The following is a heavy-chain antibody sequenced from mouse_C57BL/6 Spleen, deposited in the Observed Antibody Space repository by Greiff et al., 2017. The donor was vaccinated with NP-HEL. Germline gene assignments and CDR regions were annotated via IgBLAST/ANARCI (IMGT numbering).Heavy chain of an antibody. CDR1: GYSITSGYY. Sequence: ESGPGLVKPSQSLSLTCSVTGYSITSGYYWNWIRQFPGNKLEWMGYISYDGSNNYNPSLKNRISITRDTSKNQFFLKLNSVTTEDTATYYCARHGNYWYFDVWGTRTTVTVSS. D-gene: IGHD2-1*01. CDR3: ARHGNYWYFDV. J-gene: IGHJ1*03. CDR2: ISYDGSN. V-gene: IGHV3-6*01.